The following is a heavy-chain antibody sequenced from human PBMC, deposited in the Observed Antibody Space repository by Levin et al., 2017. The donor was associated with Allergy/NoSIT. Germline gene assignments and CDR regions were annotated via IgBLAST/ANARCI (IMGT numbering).Heavy chain of an antibody. Sequence: PGGSLRLSCAASGFTFSSYAMHWVRQAPGKGLEWVAVISYDGSNKYYADSVKGRFTISRDNSKNTLYLQMNSLRAEDTAVYYCARDPSGGGLLRGALFDYWGQGTLVTVSS. CDR2: ISYDGSNK. J-gene: IGHJ4*02. V-gene: IGHV3-30-3*01. CDR1: GFTFSSYA. CDR3: ARDPSGGGLLRGALFDY. D-gene: IGHD3-16*01.